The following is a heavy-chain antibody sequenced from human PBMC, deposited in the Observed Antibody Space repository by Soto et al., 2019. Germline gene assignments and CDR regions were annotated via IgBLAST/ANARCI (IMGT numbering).Heavy chain of an antibody. CDR2: IIPIFGTA. D-gene: IGHD6-6*01. CDR1: EATFSSYA. Sequence: QVQLVQSGAEVKKPGSPGKFSCKASEATFSSYAFGWGRQAPGQGLEWMGGIIPIFGTANYAQKFQGRVTITADESTSTAYMELSSLRSEDTAVYYCARDKYSSSSSWFDPWGQGTLVTVSS. CDR3: ARDKYSSSSSWFDP. V-gene: IGHV1-69*12. J-gene: IGHJ5*02.